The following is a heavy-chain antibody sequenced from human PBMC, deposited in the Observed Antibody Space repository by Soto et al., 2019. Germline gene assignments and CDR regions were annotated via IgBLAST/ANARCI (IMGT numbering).Heavy chain of an antibody. CDR3: ATLPPRIVVVFTEMPT. J-gene: IGHJ5*02. V-gene: IGHV4-4*02. D-gene: IGHD2-21*01. Sequence: QVQLRESGPRLVKPSGTLSLTCAVSGGSISSSYWWTWVRQAPGKGLQWIGEIYHSGITNYNPSLRGRGSLSLDMSNNEFSLSLTFVTAADTAVYYCATLPPRIVVVFTEMPTWGQGIVVTVSS. CDR1: GGSISSSYW. CDR2: IYHSGIT.